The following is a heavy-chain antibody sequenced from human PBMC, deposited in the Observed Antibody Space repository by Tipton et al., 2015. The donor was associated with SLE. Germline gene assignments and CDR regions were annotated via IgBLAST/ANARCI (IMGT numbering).Heavy chain of an antibody. CDR1: GFTFSSYA. CDR3: ARENWGPDY. Sequence: SLRLSCAVSGFTFSSYAMRWVRQAPGKGLEWVANIKQDGSEKHYVDSVKGRFTISRENAKSSVFLQMNSLRAEDTAVYYCARENWGPDYWGQGTLVTVSS. D-gene: IGHD7-27*01. J-gene: IGHJ4*02. CDR2: IKQDGSEK. V-gene: IGHV3-7*01.